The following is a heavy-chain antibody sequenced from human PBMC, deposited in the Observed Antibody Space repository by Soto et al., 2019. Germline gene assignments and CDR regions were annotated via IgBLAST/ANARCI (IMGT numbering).Heavy chain of an antibody. D-gene: IGHD2-21*01. J-gene: IGHJ3*02. CDR1: GFTFSDHH. Sequence: GGSLRLSCAASGFTFSDHHMDWVRQAPGKGLEWVGRCRNKANSYTTEYAASVKGRFTVSRDDSKNSLFLQMNSLITEDTAGYYCARGGLPGAFEIWGQGTMVTVSS. CDR2: CRNKANSYTT. CDR3: ARGGLPGAFEI. V-gene: IGHV3-72*01.